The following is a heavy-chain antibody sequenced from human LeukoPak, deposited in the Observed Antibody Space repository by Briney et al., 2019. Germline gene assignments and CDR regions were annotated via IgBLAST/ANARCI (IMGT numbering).Heavy chain of an antibody. D-gene: IGHD6-6*01. J-gene: IGHJ3*02. CDR1: GGSISSYY. CDR2: IYYSGST. V-gene: IGHV4-59*01. Sequence: SETLSLTCTVSGGSISSYYWSWIRQPPGKGLEWIGYIYYSGSTNYNPSLKSRVTISVGTSKNQFSLKLSSVTAADTAVYYCARPSSIAARKGAFDIWGQGTMVTVSS. CDR3: ARPSSIAARKGAFDI.